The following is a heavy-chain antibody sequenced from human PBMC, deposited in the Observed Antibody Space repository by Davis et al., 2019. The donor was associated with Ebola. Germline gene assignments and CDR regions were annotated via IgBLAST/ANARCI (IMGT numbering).Heavy chain of an antibody. CDR2: INHSGST. V-gene: IGHV4-34*01. D-gene: IGHD2-2*01. Sequence: PSETLSLTCTVSGGSISSYYWSWIRQPPGKGLEWIGEINHSGSTNYNPSLKSRVTISVDTSKNQFSLKLSSVTAADTAVYYCARGLAACSSTSCYPGEFDPWGQGTLVTVSS. J-gene: IGHJ5*02. CDR1: GGSISSYY. CDR3: ARGLAACSSTSCYPGEFDP.